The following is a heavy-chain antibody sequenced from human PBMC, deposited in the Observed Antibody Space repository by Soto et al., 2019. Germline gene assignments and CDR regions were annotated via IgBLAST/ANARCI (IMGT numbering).Heavy chain of an antibody. V-gene: IGHV3-30-3*01. J-gene: IGHJ4*02. CDR3: ARVSCSSTSCYRPPDY. D-gene: IGHD2-2*02. Sequence: GSLSLCGAAPGFTFSSYAMHWVRQAPGKGLEWVAVISYDGSNKYYADSVKGRFTISRDNSKNTLYLQMNSLRAEDTAVYYCARVSCSSTSCYRPPDYWGQGTLVTVSS. CDR1: GFTFSSYA. CDR2: ISYDGSNK.